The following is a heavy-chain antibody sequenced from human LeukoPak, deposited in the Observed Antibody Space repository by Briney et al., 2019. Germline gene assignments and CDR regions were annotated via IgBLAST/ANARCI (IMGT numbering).Heavy chain of an antibody. CDR2: IYSSVRT. V-gene: IGHV4-4*09. Sequence: SEPLSFPCSVSGDPINDHYWSWPREPPGEGLGWIADIYSSVRTNYNPSLKSRVPISIDPSQSQVSLKLTSVTGADPGVYYCARLSGRRACCDPWGQGTRVTVS. J-gene: IGHJ5*02. CDR3: ARLSGRRACCDP. CDR1: GDPINDHY. D-gene: IGHD3-10*01.